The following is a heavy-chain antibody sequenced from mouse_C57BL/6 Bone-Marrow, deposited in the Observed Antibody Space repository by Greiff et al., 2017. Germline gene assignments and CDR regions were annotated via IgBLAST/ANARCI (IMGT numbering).Heavy chain of an antibody. V-gene: IGHV1-55*01. CDR3: AREGLTTVGAGGYFDY. CDR2: IYPGSGST. CDR1: GYTFTSYW. D-gene: IGHD1-1*01. J-gene: IGHJ2*01. Sequence: QVQLQQPGAELVKPGASVKMSCKASGYTFTSYWITWVKQRPGQGLEWIGDIYPGSGSTNYNEKFKSKATLTGDTSSSTAYMQLSSLTSEDSAVYYCAREGLTTVGAGGYFDYWGQGTTLTVSS.